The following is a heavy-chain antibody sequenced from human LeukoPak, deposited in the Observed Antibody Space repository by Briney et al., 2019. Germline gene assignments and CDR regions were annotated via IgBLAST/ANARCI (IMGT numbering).Heavy chain of an antibody. CDR3: AREETAVTRFGMDV. D-gene: IGHD4-17*01. CDR1: GFTFSSYW. CDR2: INSDGSTT. V-gene: IGHV3-74*01. Sequence: GGSLRLSCAASGFTFSSYWMHWVRQAPGKRLVWVSHINSDGSTTNYADSVKGRFTISRDNAKNTLYLQMDSLRAEDTAVYYCAREETAVTRFGMDVWGQGTTVTVSS. J-gene: IGHJ6*02.